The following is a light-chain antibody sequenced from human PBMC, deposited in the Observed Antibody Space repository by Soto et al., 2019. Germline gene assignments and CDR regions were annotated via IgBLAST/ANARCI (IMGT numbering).Light chain of an antibody. J-gene: IGKJ1*01. CDR1: QSVNRN. CDR2: DAS. V-gene: IGKV3-11*01. Sequence: ELVSTQASATLSLPSVGVAKHSRWASQSVNRNLVWYQQKPGQAPRLLMYDASKRATGIPARFRGSGSGTDFTLTISSLEPEDFAVYYCQQRDIWPWTCGKGPTGDIK. CDR3: QQRDIWPWT.